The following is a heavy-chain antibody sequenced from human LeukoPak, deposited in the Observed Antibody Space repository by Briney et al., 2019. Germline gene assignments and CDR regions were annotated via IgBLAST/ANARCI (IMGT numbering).Heavy chain of an antibody. CDR1: DSNIGTIA. V-gene: IGHV3-23*01. J-gene: IGHJ4*02. CDR3: AKDRISGQGGAARILDY. D-gene: IGHD6-6*01. Sequence: PGGSLRLSCGAPDSNIGTIAGTWARRVPGKGLEWVPGMRGGGLSKYYARSVKGRFTITRDTSKNTFYLEMNSLGADDTALYYCAKDRISGQGGAARILDYWGQGILVTVSS. CDR2: MRGGGLSK.